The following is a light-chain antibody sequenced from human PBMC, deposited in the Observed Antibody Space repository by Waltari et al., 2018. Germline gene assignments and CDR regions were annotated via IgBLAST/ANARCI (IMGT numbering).Light chain of an antibody. V-gene: IGLV3-21*04. Sequence: SYVVTQPPSVSVAPGETATITCGGDNIGTYSVHWYQQKAGQAPVLVIFYDSDRPSEGAGQSPVLVILYGIDRPSEIPERFSGSNAGNTATLTISRVEAGDEASYYCHVWHPDVDPGVFGTGTEVTVL. CDR3: HVWHPDVDPGV. CDR1: NIGTYS. J-gene: IGLJ1*01. CDR2: YDS.